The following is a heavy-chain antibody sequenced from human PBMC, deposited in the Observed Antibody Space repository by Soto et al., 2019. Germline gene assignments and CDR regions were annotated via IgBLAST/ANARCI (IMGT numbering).Heavy chain of an antibody. Sequence: PETLSHTCAVYGGSFSGYYWIWFRQPPGKGLEWIGEINHSGSTNYNPSLKSRVTISVDTSKNQFSLKLSSVTAADTAVYYFVRASNKRRYSNGPHYWGQVPLVFVS. V-gene: IGHV4-34*01. CDR2: INHSGST. D-gene: IGHD5-18*01. CDR1: GGSFSGYY. CDR3: VRASNKRRYSNGPHY. J-gene: IGHJ4*02.